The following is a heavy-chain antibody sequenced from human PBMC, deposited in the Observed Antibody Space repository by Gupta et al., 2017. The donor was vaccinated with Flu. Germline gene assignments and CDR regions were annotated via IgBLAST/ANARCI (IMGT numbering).Heavy chain of an antibody. CDR2: SNPYSGGT. J-gene: IGHJ1*01. V-gene: IGHV1-2*06. Sequence: QVQLVHSGAEVTEPRASGAVPCMASGYTFCDYYVPWVRPAPGQGLECMGRSNPYSGGTNDAQNFQGRVTMTRDTAISTAYMEMSRLRSDDTAIYYCARERYCRGTSCYRVFEHW. CDR1: GYTFCDYY. D-gene: IGHD2-2*02. CDR3: ARERYCRGTSCYRVFEH.